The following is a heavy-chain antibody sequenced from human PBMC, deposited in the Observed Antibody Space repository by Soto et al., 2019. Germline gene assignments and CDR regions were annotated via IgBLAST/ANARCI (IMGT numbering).Heavy chain of an antibody. J-gene: IGHJ4*02. CDR2: IYSGGYT. D-gene: IGHD3-10*01. Sequence: EVQLVESGGGLIQPGGSLRLSCAVSGFTVSNNYMSWVRQAPGKGLEGVSVIYSGGYTAYGDSVKGRFTISRDNSKNTLILQKNSPGAGSAAVYYWGAPPGGGGYWGQGTLVTVSS. V-gene: IGHV3-53*01. CDR3: GAPPGGGGY. CDR1: GFTVSNNY.